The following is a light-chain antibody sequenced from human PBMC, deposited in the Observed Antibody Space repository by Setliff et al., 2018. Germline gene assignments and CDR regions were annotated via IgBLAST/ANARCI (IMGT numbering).Light chain of an antibody. CDR1: SSDVGAYNF. Sequence: QSVLTRPPSASGSPGQSVTISCTGTSSDVGAYNFVSWYQQFPGKAPKRIIYEVTKRPSGVPDRFSGSKSGNTASLTVSGLQAEDEADYYCSSYTGSNNLRVFGGGTKVTVL. CDR3: SSYTGSNNLRV. CDR2: EVT. V-gene: IGLV2-8*01. J-gene: IGLJ3*02.